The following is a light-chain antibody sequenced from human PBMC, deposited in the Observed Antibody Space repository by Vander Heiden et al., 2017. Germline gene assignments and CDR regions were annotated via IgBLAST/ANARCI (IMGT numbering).Light chain of an antibody. V-gene: IGKV3-20*01. CDR1: QGVSSSY. Sequence: PGERATLSCRASQGVSSSYLAWYQQKPGQAPRLLIYDASSRATGIPDRFSGSGSGTDFTLTITRLEPEDFAVYYCQQEGSTPKTFGQGTKVEIK. J-gene: IGKJ1*01. CDR3: QQEGSTPKT. CDR2: DAS.